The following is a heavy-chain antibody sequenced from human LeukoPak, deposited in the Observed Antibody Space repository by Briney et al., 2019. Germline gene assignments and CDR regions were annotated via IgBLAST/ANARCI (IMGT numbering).Heavy chain of an antibody. Sequence: GRSLRLSCAASGFTFSSYGMHWVRQAPGKGLEWVAVIWYDGSNKYYADSVKGRFTISRDNSKNTLYLQMNSLRAEDTAVYYCARTYGPGVGEWSWGQGTLVTVSS. CDR3: ARTYGPGVGEWS. D-gene: IGHD3-10*01. J-gene: IGHJ4*02. CDR2: IWYDGSNK. V-gene: IGHV3-33*01. CDR1: GFTFSSYG.